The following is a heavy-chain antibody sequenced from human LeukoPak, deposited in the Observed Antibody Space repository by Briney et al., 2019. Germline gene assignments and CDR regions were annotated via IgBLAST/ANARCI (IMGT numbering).Heavy chain of an antibody. J-gene: IGHJ4*02. Sequence: GGSLRLSCAASGFTFSSYAMSWVRQAPGKGLEWVSGISGSGGSTYYADSVKGRFTISRDNSKNTLYLQMNTLRSEDTAVYYCAKDVYGTVTTYLDYWGQGTLVTVSS. CDR1: GFTFSSYA. D-gene: IGHD4-17*01. CDR3: AKDVYGTVTTYLDY. V-gene: IGHV3-23*01. CDR2: ISGSGGST.